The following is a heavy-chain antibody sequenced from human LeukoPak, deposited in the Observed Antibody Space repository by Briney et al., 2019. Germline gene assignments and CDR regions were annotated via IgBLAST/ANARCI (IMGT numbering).Heavy chain of an antibody. CDR2: IYYSGST. V-gene: IGHV4-31*03. CDR3: ARGPPSNYFDY. J-gene: IGHJ4*02. CDR1: GGSISSGGYY. Sequence: SQTLSLTCTVSGGSISSGGYYWSWIRQHPGKGLEWIGYIYYSGSTYYNPSLKSRVTISVDTSKNQFSLKLSPVTAADTAVYYCARGPPSNYFDYWGQGTLVTVSS.